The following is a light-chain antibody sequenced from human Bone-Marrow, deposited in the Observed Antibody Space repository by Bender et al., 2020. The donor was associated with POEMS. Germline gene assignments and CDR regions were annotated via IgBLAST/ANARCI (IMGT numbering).Light chain of an antibody. V-gene: IGLV2-11*01. CDR1: STDVGSYNY. J-gene: IGLJ3*02. CDR3: CSYAGTYTWV. Sequence: QSALTQPPSASGSPGESVTISCTGTSTDVGSYNYVSWYRQYPGKAPKLLIYDVRKRPSGVPDRFSGAKSGDTASLRISGLQADDEAEYYCCSYAGTYTWVFGGGTKLTVL. CDR2: DVR.